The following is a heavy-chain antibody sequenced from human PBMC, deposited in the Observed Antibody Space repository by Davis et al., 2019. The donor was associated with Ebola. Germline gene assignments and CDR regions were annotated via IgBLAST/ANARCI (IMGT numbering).Heavy chain of an antibody. Sequence: PGGSLRLSCAASGFTSSSYWMSWVRQAPGKGLEWVANIKQDGNEKYYVDSVKGRFTISRDNAKNSVYLQMNSLRAEDTAVYYCARATLGPDYWGQGTLVTVSS. V-gene: IGHV3-7*03. CDR1: GFTSSSYW. J-gene: IGHJ4*02. D-gene: IGHD3-16*01. CDR2: IKQDGNEK. CDR3: ARATLGPDY.